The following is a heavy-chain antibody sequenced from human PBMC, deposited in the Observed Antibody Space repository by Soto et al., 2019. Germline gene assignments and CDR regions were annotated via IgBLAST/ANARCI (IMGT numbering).Heavy chain of an antibody. CDR3: ARIHQHPYYYRSGSYYND. D-gene: IGHD3-10*01. V-gene: IGHV4-38-2*01. CDR1: GYSISSGYY. J-gene: IGHJ4*02. Sequence: SENLSLTCAVSGYSISSGYYWGWIRQPPGKGLEWIGSIYHSGSTYYNPSLKSRVTISVDTSKNQFSLKLSSVTAADTAVYYCARIHQHPYYYRSGSYYNDCGQAPLVTVFS. CDR2: IYHSGST.